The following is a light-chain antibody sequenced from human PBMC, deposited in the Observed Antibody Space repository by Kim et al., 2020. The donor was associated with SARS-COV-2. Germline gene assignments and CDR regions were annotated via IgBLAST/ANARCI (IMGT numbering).Light chain of an antibody. CDR1: SLRSYY. J-gene: IGLJ1*01. CDR2: GTT. V-gene: IGLV3-19*02. CDR3: NSWDSSGNHYV. Sequence: SSKLTQDPAVSVALGQTVRITCQGDSLRSYYTNWYQQKPGQAPVRVIYGTTNRPSGIPDRFSGSSSGSTASLTITGAQAEDEADYYCNSWDSSGNHYVFGTGTKVTVL.